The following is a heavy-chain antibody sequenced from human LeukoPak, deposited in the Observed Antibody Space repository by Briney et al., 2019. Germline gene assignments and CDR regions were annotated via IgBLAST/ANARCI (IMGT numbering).Heavy chain of an antibody. CDR2: INPNSGDT. D-gene: IGHD2/OR15-2a*01. Sequence: VASVKVSCKPSGYTFTGYYLHWVRQAPGQGLEWMGWINPNSGDTDYAQKFQGRVTMTRDTSISTAYMELTRLSTDDSAVYFCARDSWHCIKPLCHYFDNWGQGTLVTVSS. CDR1: GYTFTGYY. V-gene: IGHV1-2*02. J-gene: IGHJ4*02. CDR3: ARDSWHCIKPLCHYFDN.